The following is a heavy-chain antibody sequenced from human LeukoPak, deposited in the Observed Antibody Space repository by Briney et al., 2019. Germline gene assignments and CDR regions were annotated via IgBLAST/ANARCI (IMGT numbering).Heavy chain of an antibody. CDR2: IYSGGST. CDR3: ARDPFHYGSGSQKVPVVDP. V-gene: IGHV3-66*01. CDR1: GFTVSSNY. Sequence: GGSLRLPCAASGFTVSSNYMSWVRQAPGKGLEWVPVIYSGGSTYYADSVKGRFTISRDNSKNTLYLQMNSLRAEDTAVYYCARDPFHYGSGSQKVPVVDPWGQGTLVTVSS. J-gene: IGHJ5*02. D-gene: IGHD3-10*01.